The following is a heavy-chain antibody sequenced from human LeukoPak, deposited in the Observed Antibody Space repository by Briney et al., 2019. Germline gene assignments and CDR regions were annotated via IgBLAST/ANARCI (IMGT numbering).Heavy chain of an antibody. CDR2: IIPIFDTT. J-gene: IGHJ3*02. V-gene: IGHV1-69*06. CDR3: AKDQHPAPPYYYDSSAPQAAFDI. Sequence: ASVKVSCKTSGGTFSSYAISWVRQAPGQGLEWMGGIIPIFDTTNYAQKFQGRVTITADKSTSTAYMELNSLRSEDTAVYYCAKDQHPAPPYYYDSSAPQAAFDIWGQGTMVTVSS. CDR1: GGTFSSYA. D-gene: IGHD3-22*01.